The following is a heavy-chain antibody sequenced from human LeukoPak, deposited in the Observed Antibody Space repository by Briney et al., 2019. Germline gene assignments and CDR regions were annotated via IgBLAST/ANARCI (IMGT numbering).Heavy chain of an antibody. D-gene: IGHD3-3*01. J-gene: IGHJ6*03. V-gene: IGHV3-7*01. Sequence: PGGSLRLSCAASGFTFSSYSMNWVRQAPGKGREWVANIKQDGSEKYYVYSVRGRITISRANGKNSLYLQINSLTAADTAVYYCATVESHYDFWSDYYLYYYMDVWGKGTTVTLSS. CDR1: GFTFSSYS. CDR2: IKQDGSEK. CDR3: ATVESHYDFWSDYYLYYYMDV.